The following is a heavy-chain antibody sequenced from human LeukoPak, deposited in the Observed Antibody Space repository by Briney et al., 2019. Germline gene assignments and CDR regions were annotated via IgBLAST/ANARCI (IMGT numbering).Heavy chain of an antibody. V-gene: IGHV3-20*04. CDR1: GFTFDDYG. D-gene: IGHD1-1*01. CDR3: ARAPGYGAAYYFDY. J-gene: IGHJ4*02. Sequence: GGSLRLSCAASGFTFDDYGMSWVRQAPGKGLEWVSGINWNGGSTYYADSVKGRFTISRDNSKNTLYLQMNSLRAEDTAVYYCARAPGYGAAYYFDYWGQGTLVTVSS. CDR2: INWNGGST.